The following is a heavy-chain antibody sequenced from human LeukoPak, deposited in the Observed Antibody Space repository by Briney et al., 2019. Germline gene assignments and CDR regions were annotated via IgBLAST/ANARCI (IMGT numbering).Heavy chain of an antibody. CDR2: ISIYNGNT. CDR1: GYTFTSYY. V-gene: IGHV1-18*04. D-gene: IGHD3-22*01. J-gene: IGHJ3*02. Sequence: ASVKVSCKASGYTFTSYYMHWVRQAPGQGLEWMGWISIYNGNTKYAQKLQGRVTMTTDTSTSTAYMELRGLRSDDTAMYYCARVYSSGPYDAFDIWGQGTMVTVSS. CDR3: ARVYSSGPYDAFDI.